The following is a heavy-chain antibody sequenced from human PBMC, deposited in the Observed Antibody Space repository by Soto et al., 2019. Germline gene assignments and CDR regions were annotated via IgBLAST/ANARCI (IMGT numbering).Heavy chain of an antibody. V-gene: IGHV3-33*08. J-gene: IGHJ3*01. CDR2: IWYDGSNK. Sequence: VQLLESGGGLVQPGGSLRLSCAASGFTFTNYGMTWVRQAPGKGLEWVAVIWYDGSNKYSADSVKGRFTISRDNSKNTLYLQMNSLRVEDTAVYYCARDLSSGGTNACDVWGQGTVVTVS. CDR3: ARDLSSGGTNACDV. D-gene: IGHD2-15*01. CDR1: GFTFTNYG.